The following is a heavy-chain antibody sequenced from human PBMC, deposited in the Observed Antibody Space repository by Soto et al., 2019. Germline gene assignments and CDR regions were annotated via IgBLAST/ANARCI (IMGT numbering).Heavy chain of an antibody. CDR3: ARGAYSDSSSYFDY. D-gene: IGHD6-6*01. J-gene: IGHJ4*01. V-gene: IGHV4-30-4*01. CDR2: IYYSGTT. Sequence: QVQLQESGPGLVKPSQTLSLTCTVSGDSISSGDHYWSWIRQPPVKGLEWIGYIYYSGTTYSRTSLQSRVTISVDTSKNQFSLKLNSVTAADTAVYYCARGAYSDSSSYFDYWGHGTLVPVSS. CDR1: GDSISSGDHY.